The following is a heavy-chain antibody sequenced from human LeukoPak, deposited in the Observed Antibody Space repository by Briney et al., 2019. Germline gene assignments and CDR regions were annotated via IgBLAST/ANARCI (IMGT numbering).Heavy chain of an antibody. Sequence: GASVKVSCKASGYTFTSYGISWVRQAPGQGLEWMGWISAYNGNTNYAQKLQGRVTMTTDTSTSTAYMELRSLRSDDTAVYYCARVALGKYYYYYGMNVWGQGTTVTVSS. CDR1: GYTFTSYG. D-gene: IGHD7-27*01. V-gene: IGHV1-18*01. CDR2: ISAYNGNT. CDR3: ARVALGKYYYYYGMNV. J-gene: IGHJ6*02.